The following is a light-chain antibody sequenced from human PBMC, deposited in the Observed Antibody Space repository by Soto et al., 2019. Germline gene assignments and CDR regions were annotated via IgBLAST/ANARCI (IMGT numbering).Light chain of an antibody. CDR2: GAS. CDR1: QSVSNSY. J-gene: IGKJ5*01. V-gene: IGKV3-20*01. Sequence: QSQGNVSLATGERAPLYGKPGQSVSNSYLAWYQQPPGQAPRLLIYGASSRATGIPDRFSGSGSGTDFTLTISRLEPEDFAVYYCHQYGSSPPIPFCQVGRPAIK. CDR3: HQYGSSPPIP.